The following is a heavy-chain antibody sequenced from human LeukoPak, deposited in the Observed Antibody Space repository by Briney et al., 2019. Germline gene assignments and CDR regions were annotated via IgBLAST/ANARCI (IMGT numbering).Heavy chain of an antibody. V-gene: IGHV4-38-2*02. CDR1: GYSISSGYY. J-gene: IGHJ3*02. Sequence: SETLSLTCTVSGYSISSGYYWGWIRQPPGKGLEWIGSIYHSGSTYYNPSLKSRVTISVDTSRNQFSLKLSSVTAADTAVYYCARHKYSSGWPPEGAFDIWGQGTMVTVSS. D-gene: IGHD6-19*01. CDR3: ARHKYSSGWPPEGAFDI. CDR2: IYHSGST.